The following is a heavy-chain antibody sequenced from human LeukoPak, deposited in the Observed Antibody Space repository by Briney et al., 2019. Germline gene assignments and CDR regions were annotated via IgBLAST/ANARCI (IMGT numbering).Heavy chain of an antibody. CDR3: ARIYYYYYMDV. CDR1: GFTVSSNY. V-gene: IGHV3-53*01. Sequence: PGGSLRLSCAASGFTVSSNYMSWVRQAPGKGLEWVSVIYSGGSTYYADSVKGRFTISRDNSKNTPYLQMNSLRAEDTAVYYCARIYYYYYMDVWGKGTTVTVSS. J-gene: IGHJ6*03. CDR2: IYSGGST.